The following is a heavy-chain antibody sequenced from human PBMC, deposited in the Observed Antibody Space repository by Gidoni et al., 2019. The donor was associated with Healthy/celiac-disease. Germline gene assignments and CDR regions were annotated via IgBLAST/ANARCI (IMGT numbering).Heavy chain of an antibody. CDR3: ARGEYYDFWSGYYRNDAFDI. CDR2: INHSGST. J-gene: IGHJ3*02. Sequence: QVQLQQWGAGLLKPSETLSLPCAVYGGSFSGYSWSWIRQPPGKGLEWIGEINHSGSTNYNPSLKSRVTISVDTSKNQFSLKLSSVTAADTAVYYCARGEYYDFWSGYYRNDAFDIWGQGTMVTVSS. CDR1: GGSFSGYS. V-gene: IGHV4-34*01. D-gene: IGHD3-3*01.